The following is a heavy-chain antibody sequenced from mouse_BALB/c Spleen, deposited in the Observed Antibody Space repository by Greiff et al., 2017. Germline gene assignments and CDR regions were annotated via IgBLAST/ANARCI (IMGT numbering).Heavy chain of an antibody. CDR1: GFSLTSYG. J-gene: IGHJ4*01. D-gene: IGHD1-1*01. V-gene: IGHV2-9*02. Sequence: VQRVESGPGLVAPSQSLSITCTVSGFSLTSYGVHWVRQPPGKGLEWLGVIWAGGSTNYNSALMSRLSISKDNSKSQVFLKMNSLQTDDTAMYYCARDRGYYGSSYAMDYWGQGTSVTVSA. CDR2: IWAGGST. CDR3: ARDRGYYGSSYAMDY.